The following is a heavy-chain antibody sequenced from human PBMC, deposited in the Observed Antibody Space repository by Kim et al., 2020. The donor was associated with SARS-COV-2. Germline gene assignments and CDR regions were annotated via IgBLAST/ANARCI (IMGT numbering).Heavy chain of an antibody. CDR3: AKAVGSSGWYEHYYYGMDV. J-gene: IGHJ6*02. Sequence: GGSLRLSCAASGFTFGDYAMHWVRQAPGKGLEWVSGISWNSGSIGYVDSVKGRFTISRDNAKNSLYLQMNSLRAEDTALYYCAKAVGSSGWYEHYYYGMDVWGQGTTVTVSS. CDR1: GFTFGDYA. D-gene: IGHD6-19*01. CDR2: ISWNSGSI. V-gene: IGHV3-9*01.